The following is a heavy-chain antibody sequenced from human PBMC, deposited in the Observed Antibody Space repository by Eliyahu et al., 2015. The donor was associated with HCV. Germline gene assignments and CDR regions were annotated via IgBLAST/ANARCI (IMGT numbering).Heavy chain of an antibody. V-gene: IGHV3-23*01. CDR3: AKSTPGSCYSAFDV. CDR2: ISGSGGST. D-gene: IGHD2-15*01. Sequence: EVQLLESGGGLVQPGGFLRLSCAASGFXFSSYDMXWVRQAPGKGPEWVSCISGSGGSTYYAHSVKGRFTVSRDNSKNTLYVQMNSLRAEDTALYYCAKSTPGSCYSAFDVWGQGTVVTVSS. J-gene: IGHJ3*01. CDR1: GFXFSSYD.